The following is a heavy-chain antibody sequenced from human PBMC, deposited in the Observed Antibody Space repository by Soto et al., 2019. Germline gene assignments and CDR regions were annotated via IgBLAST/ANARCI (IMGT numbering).Heavy chain of an antibody. V-gene: IGHV1-18*01. CDR1: GYTFTSYG. J-gene: IGHJ6*02. D-gene: IGHD3-10*01. Sequence: QVQLVQSGAEVKKPGASVKVSCKASGYTFTSYGISWVRQAPGQGLEWMGWISAYNGNTNYAQKLQGRVTMTTDTSKSTGYKGVRSLGSDDPAVYYWARVRVFSGYGSGRSTYYYYGMDGWGQGTTVTVSS. CDR3: ARVRVFSGYGSGRSTYYYYGMDG. CDR2: ISAYNGNT.